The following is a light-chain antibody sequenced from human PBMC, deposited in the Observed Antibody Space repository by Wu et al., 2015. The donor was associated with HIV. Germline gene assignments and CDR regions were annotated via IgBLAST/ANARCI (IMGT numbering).Light chain of an antibody. CDR2: GGS. Sequence: EIVMTQSPATLSVSPGEGVTLSCRASESVTRSVVWYQQKPGQPPRLLIYGGSTRATGIPARFSGSVSGTEFTLTISSLQSEDSAVYYCHQYNQWVFGPGTKVELK. CDR1: ESVTRS. V-gene: IGKV3-15*01. CDR3: HQYNQWV. J-gene: IGKJ3*01.